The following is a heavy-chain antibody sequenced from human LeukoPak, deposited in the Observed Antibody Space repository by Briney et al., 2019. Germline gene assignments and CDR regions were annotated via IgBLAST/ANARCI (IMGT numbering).Heavy chain of an antibody. CDR3: ARVPHYYFGYGYFDS. V-gene: IGHV4-59*01. CDR1: GGSISSYY. Sequence: SETLSLTCTVSGGSISSYYWSWIRQPPGKGLEWIGYIYYSGSTNYNPSLRSRVTISVDTSKNQFSLKLSSVTAADTAVYYCARVPHYYFGYGYFDSWGQGTLVTVSS. CDR2: IYYSGST. J-gene: IGHJ4*02. D-gene: IGHD3-10*01.